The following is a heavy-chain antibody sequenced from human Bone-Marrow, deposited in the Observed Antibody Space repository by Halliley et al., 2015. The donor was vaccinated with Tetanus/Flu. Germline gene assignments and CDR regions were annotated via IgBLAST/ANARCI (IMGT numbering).Heavy chain of an antibody. CDR3: ARDVGGSFDQ. D-gene: IGHD1-26*01. J-gene: IGHJ4*02. Sequence: KGLEWVSLVFTGGNTYDADFVKDRFPFSRDISKNTLFFHMNSLRVDDTGIYYCARDVGGSFDQWGQGTLVTVSS. CDR2: VFTGGNT. V-gene: IGHV3-66*01.